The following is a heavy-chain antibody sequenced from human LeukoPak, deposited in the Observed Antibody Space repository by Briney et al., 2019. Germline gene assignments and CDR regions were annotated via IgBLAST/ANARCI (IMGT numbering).Heavy chain of an antibody. CDR2: ISSSSSTI. Sequence: GGSLRLSCAASGFTFSSYSMNWVRQAPGKGLEWVSYISSSSSTIYYADSVRGRFTISRDNAKNSLYLQINSLRAEDTAVYYCARGGQFMITPPIDWGQGTLVTVSS. J-gene: IGHJ4*02. CDR1: GFTFSSYS. CDR3: ARGGQFMITPPID. V-gene: IGHV3-48*01. D-gene: IGHD3-16*01.